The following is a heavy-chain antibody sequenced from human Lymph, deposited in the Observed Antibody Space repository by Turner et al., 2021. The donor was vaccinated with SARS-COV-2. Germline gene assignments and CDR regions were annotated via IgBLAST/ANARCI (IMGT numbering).Heavy chain of an antibody. Sequence: EVQLVESGGGLVQPGGSLRLSCAASGFTFSSYWMSWVRQAPGKGLELVANIKQDGSEKYYVDSVKGRFTISRDNAKNSLYLQMNSLRADDTAVYFCARVGVRFEWSDGYHYYYAMDVWGQGTTVTVSS. CDR3: ARVGVRFEWSDGYHYYYAMDV. D-gene: IGHD3-3*01. CDR1: GFTFSSYW. CDR2: IKQDGSEK. V-gene: IGHV3-7*03. J-gene: IGHJ6*02.